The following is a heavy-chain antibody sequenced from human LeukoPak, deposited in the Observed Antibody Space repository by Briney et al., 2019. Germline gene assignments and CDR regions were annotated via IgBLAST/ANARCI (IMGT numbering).Heavy chain of an antibody. CDR1: GGTFSSYA. V-gene: IGHV1-69*05. J-gene: IGHJ4*02. Sequence: ASVKVSCKASGGTFSSYAISWVRQAPGQGLEWMGRIIPIFGTANYAQKFQGRVTITTDESTSTAYMELSSLRSEDTAVYYCARGFGELSFDYWGQGTLVTVSS. CDR3: ARGFGELSFDY. D-gene: IGHD3-10*01. CDR2: IIPIFGTA.